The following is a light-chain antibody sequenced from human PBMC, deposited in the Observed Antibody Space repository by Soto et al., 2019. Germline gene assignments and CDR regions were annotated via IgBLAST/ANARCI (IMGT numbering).Light chain of an antibody. CDR2: AAS. CDR1: QGLRNY. V-gene: IGKV1-27*01. Sequence: DIQMTQSPSSLSASVGARVTITCRASQGLRNYLAWYQQRPGKVPTLLIYAASTLQSGVPSRFSGSGSGTHFTLTISSLQPEDVATYYCQKYNSAPLTFGKGTRLEIK. J-gene: IGKJ5*01. CDR3: QKYNSAPLT.